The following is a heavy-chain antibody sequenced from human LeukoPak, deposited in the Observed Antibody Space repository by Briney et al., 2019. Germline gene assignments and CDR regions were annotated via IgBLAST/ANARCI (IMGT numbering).Heavy chain of an antibody. CDR2: LSGSGATT. D-gene: IGHD3-16*01. CDR1: GFTFRDYA. V-gene: IGHV3-23*01. Sequence: GGSLRLSCEASGFTFRDYAMSWVRQAPGKGLEWVSALSGSGATTYYADSVKGRFTISRDNSKNTLYLQMNSLRAEDTAVYYCAKDLNYAFDYWGQGTLVTVSS. CDR3: AKDLNYAFDY. J-gene: IGHJ4*02.